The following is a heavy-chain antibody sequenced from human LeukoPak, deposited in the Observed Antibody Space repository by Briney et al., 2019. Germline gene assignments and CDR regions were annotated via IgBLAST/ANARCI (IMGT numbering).Heavy chain of an antibody. CDR3: ASSMYYYDSSGQSGAFDI. Sequence: GASVKVSCKASGYTFTSYGISWVRQAPGQGLEWMGWISAYNGNTNYAQKLQGRVTMTTDTSTSTAYMELRSLRSDDTAVYYCASSMYYYDSSGQSGAFDIWGQGTMVTVSS. CDR1: GYTFTSYG. D-gene: IGHD3-22*01. CDR2: ISAYNGNT. J-gene: IGHJ3*02. V-gene: IGHV1-18*01.